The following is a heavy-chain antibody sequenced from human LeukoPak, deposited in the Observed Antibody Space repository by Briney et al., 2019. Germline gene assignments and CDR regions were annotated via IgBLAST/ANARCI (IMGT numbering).Heavy chain of an antibody. CDR2: IQSDGSYK. Sequence: GGSLRLSCVASGLTFTGSGVHWLRQATGKGLEWVAFIQSDGSYKDYVESVKGRFTSSRDDSKNTVYLQMNGLRPEGTAVYYCARNMMGTDYWGQGTHVTVSS. V-gene: IGHV3-30*02. J-gene: IGHJ4*02. CDR1: GLTFTGSG. D-gene: IGHD3-16*01. CDR3: ARNMMGTDY.